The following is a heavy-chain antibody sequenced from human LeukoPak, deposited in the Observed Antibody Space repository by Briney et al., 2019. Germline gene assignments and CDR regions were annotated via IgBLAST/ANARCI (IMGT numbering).Heavy chain of an antibody. CDR3: ARDGYSFGHDFDY. CDR1: GFTFSSYW. V-gene: IGHV3-74*01. CDR2: IKGDGSST. J-gene: IGHJ4*02. Sequence: GGSLRLSCAASGFTFSSYWMHWVRHTPGKGLVWVSRIKGDGSSTSYADSVKGRFTISRDNTKNTLYLQMNSLRAEDTAVYYCARDGYSFGHDFDYWGQGTLVTVSS. D-gene: IGHD5-18*01.